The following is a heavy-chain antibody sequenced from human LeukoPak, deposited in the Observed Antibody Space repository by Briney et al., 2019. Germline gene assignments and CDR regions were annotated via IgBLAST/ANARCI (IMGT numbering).Heavy chain of an antibody. CDR1: GFTFSSYA. D-gene: IGHD3-3*01. J-gene: IGHJ3*02. Sequence: PGGSLRLSCAASGFTFSSYAMHWVRQAPGKGLEWVAVISYDGSNKYYADSVKGRFTISRDNSKNTLYLQMNSLRAEDTAVYYCARGYDFEASCDAFDIWGQGTMVTVSS. V-gene: IGHV3-30-3*01. CDR3: ARGYDFEASCDAFDI. CDR2: ISYDGSNK.